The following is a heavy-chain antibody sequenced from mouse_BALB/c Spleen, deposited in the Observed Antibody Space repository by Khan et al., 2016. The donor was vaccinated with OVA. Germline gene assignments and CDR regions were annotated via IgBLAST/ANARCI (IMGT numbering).Heavy chain of an antibody. D-gene: IGHD3-2*01. J-gene: IGHJ4*01. CDR3: ARETARALHAMDY. CDR1: GFNIKDYY. CDR2: IDPENGNT. Sequence: VQLKQSGAELVRPGALVKLSCKVSGFNIKDYYMHWVKQRPEQGLEWIGWIDPENGNTIYDSKFQGKASITEDTSSNTAYLQLSSLTSEDTAVYNCARETARALHAMDYWGQGTSVTVSS. V-gene: IGHV14-1*02.